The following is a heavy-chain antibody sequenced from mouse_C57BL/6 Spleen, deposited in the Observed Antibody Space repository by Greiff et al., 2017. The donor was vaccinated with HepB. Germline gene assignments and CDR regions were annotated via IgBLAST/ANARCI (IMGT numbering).Heavy chain of an antibody. CDR1: GYTFTDYY. CDR3: ARSYDYDEGYFDV. CDR2: INPNNGGT. V-gene: IGHV1-26*01. J-gene: IGHJ1*03. Sequence: EVKLQQSGPELVKPGASVKISCKASGYTFTDYYMNWVKQSHGKSLEWIGDINPNNGGTSYNQKFKGKATLTVDKSSSTAYMELRSLTSEDSAVYYCARSYDYDEGYFDVWGTGTTVTVSS. D-gene: IGHD2-4*01.